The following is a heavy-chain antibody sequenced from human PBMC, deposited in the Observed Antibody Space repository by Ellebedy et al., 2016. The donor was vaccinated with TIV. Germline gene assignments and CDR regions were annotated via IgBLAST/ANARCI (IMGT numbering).Heavy chain of an antibody. CDR3: AKDRTSGDGYWVFDQ. J-gene: IGHJ4*02. V-gene: IGHV3-53*01. CDR1: GFTFSTYW. CDR2: IYTGGST. Sequence: GESLKISCATSGFTFSTYWMAWVRQAPGEGLEWVSVIYTGGSTYYAESVKGRFTISRDNSKSMVHLQMNSLRPEDTAVYYCAKDRTSGDGYWVFDQWGQGTLVTVSS. D-gene: IGHD5-18*01.